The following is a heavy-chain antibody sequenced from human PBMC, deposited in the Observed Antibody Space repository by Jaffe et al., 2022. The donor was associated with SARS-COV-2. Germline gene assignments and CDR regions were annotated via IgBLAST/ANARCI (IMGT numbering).Heavy chain of an antibody. V-gene: IGHV4-59*01. D-gene: IGHD4-17*01. CDR2: IYYSGST. J-gene: IGHJ5*02. CDR1: GGSISSYY. Sequence: QVQLQESGPGLVKPSETLSLTCTVSGGSISSYYWSWIRQPPGKGLEWIGNIYYSGSTNYNPSLKSRVTISVDTSKNQFSLKLTSVTAADTAIYYCAACYGDYEVFNWFDPWGQGTLVTVSS. CDR3: AACYGDYEVFNWFDP.